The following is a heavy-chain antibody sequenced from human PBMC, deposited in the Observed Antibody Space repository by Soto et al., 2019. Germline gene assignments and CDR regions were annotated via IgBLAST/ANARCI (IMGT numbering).Heavy chain of an antibody. CDR3: AQRVRLQGNWKRGYFDF. CDR1: GFSLATSGVG. V-gene: IGHV2-5*02. J-gene: IGHJ4*02. CDR2: IYWDDDK. D-gene: IGHD1-1*01. Sequence: SGPTLVNPTQTLTLTCTFSGFSLATSGVGVGWVRQPPGKALERLALIYWDDDKRYSPSLRSRLTVTKDTSRNQVVLTMTNMDPVDTATYYCAQRVRLQGNWKRGYFDFWGEGALVSVSS.